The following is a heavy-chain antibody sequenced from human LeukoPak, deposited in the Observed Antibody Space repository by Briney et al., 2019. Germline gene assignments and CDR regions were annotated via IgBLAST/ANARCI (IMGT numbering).Heavy chain of an antibody. D-gene: IGHD6-13*01. Sequence: ASVKVSCKASGYKFINYGISWVRQAAGQGLEGVGWTSGYNGNTNNEEETQGRVTVTPNPPMSKAYMELRSLPSDDTAIYYCARDSWMAAAGIFPFWGQGTLVTASS. V-gene: IGHV1-18*01. J-gene: IGHJ4*02. CDR3: ARDSWMAAAGIFPF. CDR1: GYKFINYG. CDR2: TSGYNGNT.